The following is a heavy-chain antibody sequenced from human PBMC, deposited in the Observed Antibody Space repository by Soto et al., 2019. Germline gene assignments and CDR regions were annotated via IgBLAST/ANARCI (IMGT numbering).Heavy chain of an antibody. J-gene: IGHJ3*02. CDR2: IGSRTSDI. V-gene: IGHV3-21*01. CDR1: GFTLSRHT. D-gene: IGHD3-22*01. CDR3: VRDYYDTSGYPNTFDM. Sequence: ASVKVSCAASGFTLSRHTMNWVRQAPGKGLEWVSFIGSRTSDIYYADSVKGRFTISRDNAKNSLYLDLTRLRAEDTAVYFCVRDYYDTSGYPNTFDMWGQGTMVTVSS.